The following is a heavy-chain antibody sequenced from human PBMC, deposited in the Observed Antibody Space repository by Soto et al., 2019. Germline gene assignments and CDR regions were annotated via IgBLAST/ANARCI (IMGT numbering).Heavy chain of an antibody. D-gene: IGHD3-10*01. CDR1: GGSITGGGYY. CDR2: IYYSGST. J-gene: IGHJ3*02. CDR3: YLVRGFHAFDI. Sequence: QVQLQASGPGLVKPSQTLSLTCTVSGGSITGGGYYWGWIRQHPGKSLECIGYIYYSGSTYYNPSLKSRVTISVDTSKSHFSLELSSVTAADTGVCYYYLVRGFHAFDIWGQGTMVTVSS. V-gene: IGHV4-31*03.